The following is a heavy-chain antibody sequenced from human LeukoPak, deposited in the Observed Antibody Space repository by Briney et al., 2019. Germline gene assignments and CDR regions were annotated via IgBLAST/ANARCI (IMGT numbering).Heavy chain of an antibody. V-gene: IGHV3-23*01. Sequence: GGSLRLSCAASGFTFSSYAMSWVRQAPGKGLEGVSGISGSGGSTYYADSVKGRFTISRDNSKNTLYLQMNSLRAEDTAVYYCAKDFLSSAYSSSWYLDYWGQGTLVTVSS. J-gene: IGHJ4*02. D-gene: IGHD6-13*01. CDR1: GFTFSSYA. CDR2: ISGSGGST. CDR3: AKDFLSSAYSSSWYLDY.